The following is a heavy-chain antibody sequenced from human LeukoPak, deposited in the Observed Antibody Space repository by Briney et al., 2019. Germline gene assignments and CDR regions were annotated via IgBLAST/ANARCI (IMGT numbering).Heavy chain of an antibody. CDR2: IRYDGSNK. V-gene: IGHV3-30*02. CDR3: AKDSDEYGSGSYYLFDY. CDR1: GFTFSSYG. Sequence: GGSLRLSSAATGFTFSSYGMHWVRQAPGKGLEWVAFIRYDGSNKYYADSVKGRFTISRDNSKNTLYLQMNSLRAEDTAVYYCAKDSDEYGSGSYYLFDYWGQGTLVTVSS. J-gene: IGHJ4*02. D-gene: IGHD3-10*01.